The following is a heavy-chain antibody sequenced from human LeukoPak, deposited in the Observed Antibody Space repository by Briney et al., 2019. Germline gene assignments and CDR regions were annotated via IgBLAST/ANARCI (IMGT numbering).Heavy chain of an antibody. D-gene: IGHD2-2*01. CDR1: GFSFNTYW. CDR3: ARDPGFSSFDY. CDR2: INQDGSVK. J-gene: IGHJ4*02. V-gene: IGHV3-7*01. Sequence: PGGSLRLSCTVSGFSFNTYWMGWVRQAPGKGLEFVANINQDGSVKNYVDSVKGRFTISRDNAANSLHLHMYSLRADDTALYYCARDPGFSSFDYWGQGALVTVSS.